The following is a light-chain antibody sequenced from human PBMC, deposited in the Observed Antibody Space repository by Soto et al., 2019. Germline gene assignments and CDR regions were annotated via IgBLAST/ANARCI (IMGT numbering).Light chain of an antibody. CDR1: QSISTY. V-gene: IGKV1-39*01. CDR3: QQSYSTPYT. Sequence: DIQMTQSPSSLSASVGDRVTITCRASQSISTYLNWYQQKPGKGPELLIYAASSLQSGVPSRFSGSGSGTDFTLTISSLQPDDFATYYCQQSYSTPYTFGQGTKLEIK. J-gene: IGKJ2*01. CDR2: AAS.